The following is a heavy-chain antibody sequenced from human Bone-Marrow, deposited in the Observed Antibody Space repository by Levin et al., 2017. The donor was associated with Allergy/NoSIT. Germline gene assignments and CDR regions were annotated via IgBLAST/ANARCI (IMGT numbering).Heavy chain of an antibody. V-gene: IGHV3-13*01. D-gene: IGHD2/OR15-2a*01. J-gene: IGHJ4*02. CDR3: VSQIILGGVSDPHFDT. CDR1: GFTISNFD. Sequence: PGGSLRLSCVASGFTISNFDMHWVRQVPGKGLEWVSAIGTISDTFYADLVKGRFTISRENVKNSVYLQMNSLRVEDTGLYYCVSQIILGGVSDPHFDTWGQGTLVTVSS. CDR2: IGTISDT.